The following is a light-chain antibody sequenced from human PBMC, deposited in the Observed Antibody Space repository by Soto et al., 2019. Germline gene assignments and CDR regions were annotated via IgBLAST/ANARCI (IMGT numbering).Light chain of an antibody. CDR1: SSNIGSDY. Sequence: QSVLTQPPSVSAAPGQKVTISCSGSSSNIGSDYVSWYQQLPGTAPKLLIYDNNKRPPGIPDRFSGSKSGTSATLGITGLQTGDEADYFCGTWDSGLSGYVFGTGTKVTVL. V-gene: IGLV1-51*01. J-gene: IGLJ1*01. CDR2: DNN. CDR3: GTWDSGLSGYV.